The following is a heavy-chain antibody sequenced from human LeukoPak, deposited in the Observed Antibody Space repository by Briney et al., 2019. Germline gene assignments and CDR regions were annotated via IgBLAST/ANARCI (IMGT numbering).Heavy chain of an antibody. CDR2: IRYDGSNK. Sequence: PGGSXRLSCAASGFTFSSYGMHWVRQAPGKGLEWVAFIRYDGSNKYYADSVKGRFTISRDNSKNTLYLQMNSLRAEDTAVYYCARQIGGVWVPAIFDYWGQGTLVTVSS. J-gene: IGHJ4*02. V-gene: IGHV3-30*02. CDR1: GFTFSSYG. CDR3: ARQIGGVWVPAIFDY. D-gene: IGHD2-2*01.